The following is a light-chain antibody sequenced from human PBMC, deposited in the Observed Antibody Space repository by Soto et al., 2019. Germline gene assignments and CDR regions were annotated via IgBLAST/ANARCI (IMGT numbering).Light chain of an antibody. CDR2: GNS. V-gene: IGLV1-40*01. J-gene: IGLJ1*01. CDR3: QSYDSSLSVL. CDR1: SSNIGAGYD. Sequence: QSVLTQPPSVSGAPGQRVTISCTGRSSNIGAGYDVHWYQQLPGTAPKLLIYGNSNRPSGVPDRFSGSKSGTSASLAITGLLAEDEAHYYCQSYDSSLSVLFGRGTKVTVL.